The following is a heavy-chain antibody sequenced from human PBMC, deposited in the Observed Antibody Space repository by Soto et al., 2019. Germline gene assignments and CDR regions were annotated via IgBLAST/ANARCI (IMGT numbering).Heavy chain of an antibody. CDR1: GYNFNQYY. CDR2: INLRGGTT. Sequence: QVQLMQSGAEVRKPGASVRLSCETSGYNFNQYYIHWVRQAPGQGLEWMGIINLRGGTTEYAHKFRGRVTVTGDTSTKTAYIELRSLRSEDTAMYFCARHPEDSDVHRWDYWGQGTLVNVSS. J-gene: IGHJ4*02. V-gene: IGHV1-46*02. D-gene: IGHD1-26*01. CDR3: ARHPEDSDVHRWDY.